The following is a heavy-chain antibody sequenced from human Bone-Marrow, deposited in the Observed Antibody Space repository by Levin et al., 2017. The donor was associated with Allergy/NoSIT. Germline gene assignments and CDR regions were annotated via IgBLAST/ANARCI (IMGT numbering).Heavy chain of an antibody. CDR3: VCGSGYYYFEY. J-gene: IGHJ4*02. V-gene: IGHV3-30-3*01. CDR1: GFSFSNYA. D-gene: IGHD3-22*01. CDR2: ISYEDGANK. Sequence: AGGSLRLSCEASGFSFSNYAMHWVRQAPGKGLEWVAGISYEDGANKFYADSAKGRLSISRDNSKNTVYLQVNSLRAEDTAVYYCVCGSGYYYFEYWGQGTLVTVSS.